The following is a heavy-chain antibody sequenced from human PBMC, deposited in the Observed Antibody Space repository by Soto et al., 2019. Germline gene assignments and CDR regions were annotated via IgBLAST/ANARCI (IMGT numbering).Heavy chain of an antibody. V-gene: IGHV5-51*01. CDR3: ARTSAAGKYYYGMDV. Sequence: GESLKIYCKGSGYSFPSYWIGWVRQMPVKGLEWMGIIYPGDSDTRYSPSFQGQVTISADKSISTAYLQWSSLKASDTAMYYCARTSAAGKYYYGMDVWGQGT. CDR2: IYPGDSDT. D-gene: IGHD6-13*01. J-gene: IGHJ6*02. CDR1: GYSFPSYW.